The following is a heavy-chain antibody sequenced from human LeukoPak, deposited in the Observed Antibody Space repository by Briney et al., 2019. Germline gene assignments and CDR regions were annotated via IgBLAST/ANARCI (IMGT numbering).Heavy chain of an antibody. CDR1: GGSFSGYY. D-gene: IGHD5-12*01. CDR2: INYSGST. Sequence: SETLSLTCAVYGGSFSGYYWSWIRQPPGKGLEWIGEINYSGSTNYNPSLKSRVTISVDTSKNQFSLKLSSVTAADTAVYYCAREGYSGYDKAIYFDYWGQGTLVTVSS. V-gene: IGHV4-34*01. J-gene: IGHJ4*02. CDR3: AREGYSGYDKAIYFDY.